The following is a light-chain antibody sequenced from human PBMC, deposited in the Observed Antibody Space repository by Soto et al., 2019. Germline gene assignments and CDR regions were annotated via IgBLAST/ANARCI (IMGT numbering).Light chain of an antibody. Sequence: EIVLTQSPGALSLSPGESATLSCRASQSVSDTHVAWYQQRPGQAPRLLIYDASRRDVGGPDRFSGCGCGTGFTLTISGLEPEDFAVYVCHQYGMSPQTFGQGSKVEIK. CDR3: HQYGMSPQT. CDR1: QSVSDTH. V-gene: IGKV3-20*01. J-gene: IGKJ1*01. CDR2: DAS.